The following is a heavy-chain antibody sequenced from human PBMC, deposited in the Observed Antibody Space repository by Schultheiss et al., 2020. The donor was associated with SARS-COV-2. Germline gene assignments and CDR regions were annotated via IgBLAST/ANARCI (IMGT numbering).Heavy chain of an antibody. D-gene: IGHD3-22*01. CDR3: ARAHGSGYLDGLDY. J-gene: IGHJ4*02. Sequence: SQTLSLTCAVYGGSFSDYFWSWIRQPPGKGLEWIGEINHSGSTNYNPSLKSRVTISVDTSKNQFSLKLSSVTAADTAVYYCARAHGSGYLDGLDYWGQGTLVTVSS. V-gene: IGHV4-34*01. CDR1: GGSFSDYF. CDR2: INHSGST.